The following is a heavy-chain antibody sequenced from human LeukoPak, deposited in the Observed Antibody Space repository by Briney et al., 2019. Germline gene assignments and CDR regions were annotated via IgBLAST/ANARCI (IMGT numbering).Heavy chain of an antibody. CDR1: GFTFSSYA. Sequence: GGSLRLSCAASGFTFSSYAMSWVRQAPGKGLEWVSAISGSGGSTYYADSVKGRFTISRDNSKNTLYLQMNSLRAEDTAVYYCANQIVDYGDSLYYYYGMDVWGQGTTVTVSS. CDR2: ISGSGGST. J-gene: IGHJ6*02. V-gene: IGHV3-23*01. CDR3: ANQIVDYGDSLYYYYGMDV. D-gene: IGHD4-17*01.